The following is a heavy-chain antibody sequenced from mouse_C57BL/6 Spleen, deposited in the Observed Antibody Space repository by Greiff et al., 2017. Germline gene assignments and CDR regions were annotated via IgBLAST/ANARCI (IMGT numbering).Heavy chain of an antibody. Sequence: EVQRVESGGGLVKPGGSLKLSCAASGFTFSSYAMSWVRQTPEKRLEWVATISDGGSYTYYPDNVKGRFTISRDNAKNNLYLQMSHLKSEDTAMYYCARDYDGGGYYFDYWGQGTTLTVSS. J-gene: IGHJ2*01. CDR2: ISDGGSYT. CDR3: ARDYDGGGYYFDY. D-gene: IGHD2-12*01. V-gene: IGHV5-4*01. CDR1: GFTFSSYA.